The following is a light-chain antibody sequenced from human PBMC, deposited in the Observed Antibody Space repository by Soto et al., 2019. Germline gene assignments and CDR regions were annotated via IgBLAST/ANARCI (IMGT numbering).Light chain of an antibody. CDR3: QQCNNWPPWT. J-gene: IGKJ1*01. V-gene: IGKV3-15*01. CDR1: QSVSSN. CDR2: GAS. Sequence: EILMTQSPATLSVSPGERATLSCRASQSVSSNLAWYQQKPGQAPRLLIYGASTRATGIPARFSGSGSGTEFTLTISSLQSEDFAVYYCQQCNNWPPWTFGQETKVEI.